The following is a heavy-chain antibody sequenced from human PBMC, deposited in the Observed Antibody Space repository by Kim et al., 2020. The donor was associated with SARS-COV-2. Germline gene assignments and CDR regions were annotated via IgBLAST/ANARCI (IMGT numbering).Heavy chain of an antibody. V-gene: IGHV3-30*07. CDR3: ARQSEDSKWELLEEVYFDY. Sequence: GRLTIARDNSKNTLYLQMNSLRAEDTAVYYCARQSEDSKWELLEEVYFDYWGQGTLVTVSS. D-gene: IGHD1-26*01. J-gene: IGHJ4*02.